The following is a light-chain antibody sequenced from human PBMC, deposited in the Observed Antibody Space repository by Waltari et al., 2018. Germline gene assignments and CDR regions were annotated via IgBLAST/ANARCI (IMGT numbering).Light chain of an antibody. V-gene: IGKV1-5*03. CDR3: QQYSTYSRT. CDR2: KAS. CDR1: QSSSNW. Sequence: DVQVTQSPSTLSASVGDRVTITCRASQSSSNWLAWYQQKPGKAPKVLIYKASNLESGVPSRFSGSGSGTEFTLTISSLQPDDCATYYCQQYSTYSRTFGQGTKVEIK. J-gene: IGKJ1*01.